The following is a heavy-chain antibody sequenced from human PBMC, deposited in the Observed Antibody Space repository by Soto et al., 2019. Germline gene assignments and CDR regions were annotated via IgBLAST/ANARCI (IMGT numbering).Heavy chain of an antibody. CDR1: GFTFSSYG. Sequence: QVQLVESGGGVVQPGRSLRLSCAASGFTFSSYGMHWVRQAPGKGLEWVAVIWYDGSNKDYADSVKGRFTISRDNSKNTLYLQMNSLRAEDTAVYYCAREPIGRRYYYGMDVWGQGTTVTVSS. D-gene: IGHD1-26*01. CDR2: IWYDGSNK. J-gene: IGHJ6*02. V-gene: IGHV3-33*01. CDR3: AREPIGRRYYYGMDV.